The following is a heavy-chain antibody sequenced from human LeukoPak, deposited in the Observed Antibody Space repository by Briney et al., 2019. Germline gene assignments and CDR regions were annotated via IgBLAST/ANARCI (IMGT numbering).Heavy chain of an antibody. V-gene: IGHV1-46*01. CDR1: GYTFTSYY. J-gene: IGHJ6*02. CDR2: IHPSHAST. D-gene: IGHD3-16*01. Sequence: ASAKLSCKASGYTFTSYYMHLDPQAPGQGLEWSVLIHPSHASTRYAQKLQRRVTMTRDTSTSTVYMELSSLRSEDTAVYYCAWGPYYGMDVWGQGTTVTVSS. CDR3: AWGPYYGMDV.